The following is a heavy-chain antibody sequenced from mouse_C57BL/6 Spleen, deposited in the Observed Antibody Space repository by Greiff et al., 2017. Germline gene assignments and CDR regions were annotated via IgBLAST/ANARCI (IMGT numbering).Heavy chain of an antibody. Sequence: EVKLMESGGGLVQPGGSLSLSCAASGFTFTDYYMSWVRQPPGKALEWLGFIRNKANGYTTEYSASVKGWFTISRDNSQSILYLQMNALRADDSATYYCASGYEWFAYWGQGTLVTVSA. CDR1: GFTFTDYY. CDR2: IRNKANGYTT. V-gene: IGHV7-3*01. CDR3: ASGYEWFAY. J-gene: IGHJ3*01. D-gene: IGHD2-2*01.